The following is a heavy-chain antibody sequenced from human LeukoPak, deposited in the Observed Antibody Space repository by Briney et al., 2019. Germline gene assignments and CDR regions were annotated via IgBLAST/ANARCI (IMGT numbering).Heavy chain of an antibody. CDR3: AKGRSIAVAGTPFDY. D-gene: IGHD6-19*01. Sequence: GGSLRLSCAASGFTFSSYGMHWVRQAPGKGLEWVAVIWYDGSNKYYADSVKGRFTISRDNSKNTLYLQMNRLRAEDTAVYYCAKGRSIAVAGTPFDYWGQGTLVTVSS. V-gene: IGHV3-33*06. CDR2: IWYDGSNK. CDR1: GFTFSSYG. J-gene: IGHJ4*02.